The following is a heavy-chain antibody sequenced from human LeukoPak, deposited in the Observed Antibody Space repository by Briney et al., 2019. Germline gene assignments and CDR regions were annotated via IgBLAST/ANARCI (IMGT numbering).Heavy chain of an antibody. J-gene: IGHJ6*02. V-gene: IGHV3-7*02. D-gene: IGHD6-19*01. CDR3: ARGGRSAFYYGKDV. CDR1: GFTFSTYW. Sequence: GGSLRLSCAASGFTFSTYWMSWVRQAPGKGLEWVANIKQDGSEKQYVDSVKGRFTMSRDNAKNSLYLQMNSLRAEDTAAYYCARGGRSAFYYGKDVWGQGTTVTVSS. CDR2: IKQDGSEK.